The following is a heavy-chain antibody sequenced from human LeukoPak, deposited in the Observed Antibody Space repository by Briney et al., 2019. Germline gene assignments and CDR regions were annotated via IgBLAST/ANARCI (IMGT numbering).Heavy chain of an antibody. D-gene: IGHD5-12*01. J-gene: IGHJ6*03. CDR1: GFTFRAHG. Sequence: GGSLRLSCAASGFTFRAHGMNWVRQAPGKGLEWVAITSFDGSNKYYGDSVKGRFTISRDNSKNTLYLQMNSLRPEDTAVYYCARDNIVATINANYFYFYMDVWGKGTTVTVSS. CDR2: TSFDGSNK. CDR3: ARDNIVATINANYFYFYMDV. V-gene: IGHV3-30*03.